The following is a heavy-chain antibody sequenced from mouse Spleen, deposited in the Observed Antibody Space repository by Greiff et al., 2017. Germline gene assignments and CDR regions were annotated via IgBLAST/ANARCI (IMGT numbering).Heavy chain of an antibody. Sequence: VKLKETGPGLVAPSQSPSITRTVPGFPLTSYGVHWGRQPSGKGLEWVVVIWSDGSINYNSALKSRLSISKDNSKSQVFLKMNSLQTDDTAMYYCARHDYGNSFAYWGQGTLVTVSA. CDR1: GFPLTSYG. CDR3: ARHDYGNSFAY. CDR2: IWSDGSI. D-gene: IGHD2-1*01. V-gene: IGHV2-6-1*01. J-gene: IGHJ3*01.